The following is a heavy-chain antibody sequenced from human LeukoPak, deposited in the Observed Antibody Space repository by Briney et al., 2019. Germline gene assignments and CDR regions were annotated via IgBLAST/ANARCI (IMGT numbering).Heavy chain of an antibody. V-gene: IGHV3-23*01. J-gene: IGHJ6*02. Sequence: PGGSLRLSCEASGFTFSSYAIRWVRQAPGTGLEWVSSIPGSGGATYYADSVWGRFSISRDSSKNTVYLQMNSLRDEDTAVYYCARARPWDSSRSYYFGMDVWGHGTTVTVSS. CDR2: IPGSGGAT. CDR1: GFTFSSYA. CDR3: ARARPWDSSRSYYFGMDV. D-gene: IGHD3-22*01.